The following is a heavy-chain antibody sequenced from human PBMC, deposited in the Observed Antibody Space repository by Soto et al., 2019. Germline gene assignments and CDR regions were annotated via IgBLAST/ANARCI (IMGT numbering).Heavy chain of an antibody. Sequence: GGSPRLSRATPWFTFCDYALHWGRQAPGKGLEWVAVVSHDGRNTHYADSVKGRFTISRDSSKNTVSLEMTSLRAEDTAVYYCAKGGRQWLVTSDFNYWGQGALVTVSS. CDR1: WFTFCDYA. CDR3: AKGGRQWLVTSDFNY. J-gene: IGHJ4*02. D-gene: IGHD6-19*01. V-gene: IGHV3-30*18. CDR2: VSHDGRNT.